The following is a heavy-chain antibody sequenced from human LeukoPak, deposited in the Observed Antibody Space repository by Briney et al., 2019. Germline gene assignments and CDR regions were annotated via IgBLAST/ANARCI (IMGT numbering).Heavy chain of an antibody. V-gene: IGHV4-31*03. Sequence: SETLSLTCTVSGGSLSSGGYYWSWIGQHPGKGLEWIGYIYYSGSTYYNPSLKSRVTLSVDTSKNQFSLKLSSVTAADTAVYYCAREPSSGYYYYMVVWGKGTTVTVSS. J-gene: IGHJ6*03. CDR2: IYYSGST. CDR1: GGSLSSGGYY. CDR3: AREPSSGYYYYMVV.